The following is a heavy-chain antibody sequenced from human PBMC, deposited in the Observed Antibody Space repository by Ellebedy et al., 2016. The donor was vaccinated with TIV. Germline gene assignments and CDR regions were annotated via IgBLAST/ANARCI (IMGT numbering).Heavy chain of an antibody. CDR3: AKDLLEGPIVDLFAGLMVGAKWYFDS. CDR2: IGDSGDNT. V-gene: IGHV3-23*01. Sequence: PGGSLRLSCSASGFTFDKYAMNWVRQAPGKGLEWVSGIGDSGDNTHYADSVKGRFTISRDNSKNTLYLQMNSLRAEDTAVYYCAKDLLEGPIVDLFAGLMVGAKWYFDSWGQGTLVTVSS. CDR1: GFTFDKYA. D-gene: IGHD1-26*01. J-gene: IGHJ4*02.